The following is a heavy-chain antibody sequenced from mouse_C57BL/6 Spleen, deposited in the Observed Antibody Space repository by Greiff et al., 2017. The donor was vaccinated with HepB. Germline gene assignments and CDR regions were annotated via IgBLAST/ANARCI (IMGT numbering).Heavy chain of an antibody. D-gene: IGHD2-5*01. CDR3: ARFSNYENFDY. CDR1: GYTFTSYT. J-gene: IGHJ2*01. V-gene: IGHV1-4*01. CDR2: INPSSGYT. Sequence: VQLVESGAELARPGASVKMSCKASGYTFTSYTMHWVKQRPGQGLEWIGYINPSSGYTKYNQKFKDKATLTADKSSSTAYMQLSSLTSEDSAVYYCARFSNYENFDYWGQGTTLTVSS.